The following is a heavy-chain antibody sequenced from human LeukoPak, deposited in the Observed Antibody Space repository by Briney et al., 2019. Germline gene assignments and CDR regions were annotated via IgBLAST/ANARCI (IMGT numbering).Heavy chain of an antibody. D-gene: IGHD3-3*01. CDR3: AAGFLEWYLDY. CDR2: ISSSGSTI. Sequence: GGSLRLSCAASGFTFSSYWMSWVRQAPGKGLEWVSYISSSGSTIYYADSVKGRFTISRDNAKNSLYLQMNSLRAEDTAVYYCAAGFLEWYLDYWGQGTLVTVSS. CDR1: GFTFSSYW. J-gene: IGHJ4*02. V-gene: IGHV3-48*04.